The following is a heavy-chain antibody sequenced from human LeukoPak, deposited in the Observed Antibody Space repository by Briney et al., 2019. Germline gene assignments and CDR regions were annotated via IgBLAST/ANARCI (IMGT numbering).Heavy chain of an antibody. Sequence: SETLSLTCTVSGGSISSYYRSWIRQPPGKGLEWIGYIYYSGSNNYNPSLKSRVTISVDTSKNQFSLKLSSVTAADTAVYYCARRPTPFYGDYKVVAFDIWGQGTMVTVSS. CDR1: GGSISSYY. CDR3: ARRPTPFYGDYKVVAFDI. V-gene: IGHV4-59*08. D-gene: IGHD4-17*01. J-gene: IGHJ3*02. CDR2: IYYSGSN.